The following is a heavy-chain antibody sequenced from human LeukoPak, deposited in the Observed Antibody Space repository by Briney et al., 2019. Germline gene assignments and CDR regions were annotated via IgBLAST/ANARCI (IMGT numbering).Heavy chain of an antibody. CDR3: ASRGLELRSWFDP. J-gene: IGHJ5*02. D-gene: IGHD1-7*01. V-gene: IGHV4-34*01. CDR1: GGSFSGYY. Sequence: PSETLSLTCAVYGGSFSGYYWSWIRQPPGKGLEWIGSIYYSGSTYYNPSLKSRVTISVDTSKNQFSLKLSSVTAADTAVYYCASRGLELRSWFDPWGQGTLVTVSS. CDR2: IYYSGST.